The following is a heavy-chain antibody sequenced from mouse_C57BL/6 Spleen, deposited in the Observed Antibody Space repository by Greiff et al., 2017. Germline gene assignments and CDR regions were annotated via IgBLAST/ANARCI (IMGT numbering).Heavy chain of an antibody. D-gene: IGHD1-1*01. V-gene: IGHV1-7*01. CDR2: INPSSGYT. CDR3: AIKGNGSSYDWYFDV. CDR1: GYTFTSYW. Sequence: VQLQQSGAELAKPGASVKLSCKASGYTFTSYWMHWVKQRPGQGLEWIGYINPSSGYTKYNQKFKDKATWTADQSSSTAYMQLSSLTYEDSAVFYGAIKGNGSSYDWYFDVWGTGTTGTGSS. J-gene: IGHJ1*03.